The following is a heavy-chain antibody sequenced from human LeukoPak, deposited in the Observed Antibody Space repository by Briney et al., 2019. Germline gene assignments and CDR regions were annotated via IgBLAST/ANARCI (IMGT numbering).Heavy chain of an antibody. CDR2: INPNSGGT. Sequence: ASVKVSCKASGYTFTGYYMHWVRQAPGQGLEWMRWINPNSGGTNYAQKFQGRVTMTRDTSISTTYMELSRLRSDDTAVYYCARDYCSSTSCRLDYWGQGTLVTVSS. CDR3: ARDYCSSTSCRLDY. D-gene: IGHD2-2*01. CDR1: GYTFTGYY. V-gene: IGHV1-2*02. J-gene: IGHJ4*02.